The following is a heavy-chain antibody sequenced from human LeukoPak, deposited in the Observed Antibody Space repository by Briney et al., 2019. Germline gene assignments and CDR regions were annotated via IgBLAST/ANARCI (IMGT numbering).Heavy chain of an antibody. V-gene: IGHV3-23*01. D-gene: IGHD1-1*01. J-gene: IGHJ3*02. CDR3: AKSLFTSATGTGRAFHI. Sequence: GGSLRLSCATSEFTFSKFPMGWVRQAPGRGLEWVSAISASGDVTFHADSVRGRFTISRDNSKSTLFLQMNDLRVEDTAKFYCAKSLFTSATGTGRAFHIWGQGTMVSVSS. CDR1: EFTFSKFP. CDR2: ISASGDVT.